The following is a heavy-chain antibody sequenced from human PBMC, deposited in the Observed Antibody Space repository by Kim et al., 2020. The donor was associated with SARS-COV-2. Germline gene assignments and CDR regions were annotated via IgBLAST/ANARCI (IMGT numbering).Heavy chain of an antibody. V-gene: IGHV3-7*01. CDR1: RLSFTANW. CDR3: AAGRGCFIDF. J-gene: IGHJ4*02. D-gene: IGHD2-15*01. CDR2: TKEDGSET. Sequence: GGSLRLSCVVSRLSFTANWMSWVRQAPGKGLKWVANTKEDGSETYYADSVEGRFTISRDNAKNSLYLQVNNLRAEDTAVYYCAAGRGCFIDFWGQGTLVTVSS.